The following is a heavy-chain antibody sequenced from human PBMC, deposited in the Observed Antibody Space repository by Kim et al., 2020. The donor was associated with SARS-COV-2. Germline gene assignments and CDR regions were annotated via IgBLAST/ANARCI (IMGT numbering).Heavy chain of an antibody. CDR3: AKDGYSYDSAYFYYMDV. CDR1: GFSFDDYA. J-gene: IGHJ6*03. CDR2: ISWNSGRI. Sequence: GGSLRLSCAASGFSFDDYAMHWVRQSPGKGLEWLSGISWNSGRIAYTDSVKGRFTISRDNAKKSLYLQMDSLRTEDTALYFCAKDGYSYDSAYFYYMDVWGKGTTVSVSS. D-gene: IGHD5-18*01. V-gene: IGHV3-9*01.